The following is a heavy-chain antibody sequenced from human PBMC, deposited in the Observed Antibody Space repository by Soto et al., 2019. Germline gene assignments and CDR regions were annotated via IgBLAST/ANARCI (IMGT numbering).Heavy chain of an antibody. D-gene: IGHD1-26*01. V-gene: IGHV3-30*18. Sequence: GGSLRLSCAASGFTFSSYGMHWVRQAPGKGLEWVAVISYDGSNKYYADSVKGRFTISRDNSKNTLYLQMNSLRAEDTAVYYCAKDRRLRPWEPTGLMDDYWGQGTLVTVSS. CDR3: AKDRRLRPWEPTGLMDDY. CDR2: ISYDGSNK. J-gene: IGHJ4*02. CDR1: GFTFSSYG.